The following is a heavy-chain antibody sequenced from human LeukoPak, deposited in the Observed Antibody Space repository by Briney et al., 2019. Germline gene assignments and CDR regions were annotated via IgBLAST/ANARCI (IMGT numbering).Heavy chain of an antibody. CDR1: GGSVSGYY. CDR3: ARDFPTPDV. J-gene: IGHJ6*02. CDR2: VYYTGST. V-gene: IGHV4-59*02. Sequence: SETLSLTCTVSGGSVSGYYWSWIRQPPGKGLEWIGYVYYTGSTNYNPSLKSRVTISVDTSKNHFSLKLNSVTAADTAVYYCARDFPTPDVWDQGTTVTVSS. D-gene: IGHD2-15*01.